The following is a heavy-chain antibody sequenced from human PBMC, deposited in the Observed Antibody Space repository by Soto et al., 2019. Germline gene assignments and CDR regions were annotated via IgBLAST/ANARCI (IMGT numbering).Heavy chain of an antibody. J-gene: IGHJ6*01. CDR3: ARRCSGGSCYSSHYYYGLDV. CDR1: GYSFSNYW. Sequence: GESLKISCKGSGYSFSNYWIVWVRQMPGKGLEWMGIIYPGDFDTRYSPSFQGQVTISADKSISTAYLQWSSLKASDTAMYYCARRCSGGSCYSSHYYYGLDVWCQGXTVTVSS. CDR2: IYPGDFDT. V-gene: IGHV5-51*01. D-gene: IGHD2-15*01.